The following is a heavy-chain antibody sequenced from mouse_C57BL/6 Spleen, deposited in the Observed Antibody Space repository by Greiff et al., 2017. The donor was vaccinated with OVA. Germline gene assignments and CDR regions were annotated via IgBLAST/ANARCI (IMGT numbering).Heavy chain of an antibody. V-gene: IGHV1-22*01. D-gene: IGHD4-1*01. J-gene: IGHJ2*01. CDR1: GYTFTDYN. Sequence: EVQLQQSGPELVKPGASVKMSCKASGYTFTDYNMHWVKQSHGKSLEWIGYINPNNGGTSYNQKFKGKATLTVNKSSSTAYMELRSLTSEDSAVYYCARPNWAIYYFDYWGQGTTLTVSS. CDR2: INPNNGGT. CDR3: ARPNWAIYYFDY.